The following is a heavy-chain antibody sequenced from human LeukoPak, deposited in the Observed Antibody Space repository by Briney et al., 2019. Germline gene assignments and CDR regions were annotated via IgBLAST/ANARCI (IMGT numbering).Heavy chain of an antibody. V-gene: IGHV1-2*06. CDR1: GYTFTGYY. CDR2: INPNSGGT. D-gene: IGHD3-3*01. Sequence: ASVKASCMSSGYTFTGYYMHWVRQAPGQGLEWMGRINPNSGGTNYAQKFQGRVTMTRDTSISTAYMELSRLRSDDTAVYYCARDRPTVITIFGVVNYYYYGMDVWGQGTTVTVSS. CDR3: ARDRPTVITIFGVVNYYYYGMDV. J-gene: IGHJ6*02.